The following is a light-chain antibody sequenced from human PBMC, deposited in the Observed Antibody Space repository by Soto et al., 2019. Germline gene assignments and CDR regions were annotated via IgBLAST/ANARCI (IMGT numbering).Light chain of an antibody. J-gene: IGLJ2*01. CDR3: QVWDTSSDHVV. CDR2: GNT. CDR1: SSNIGSGYD. Sequence: QAVVTQPPSVSGAPGQRVTISCTGTSSNIGSGYDVHWYQHLPGTAPKLLIYGNTIRPSGVPDRFSGSKSGTSASLAITGLQAEDEADYYCQVWDTSSDHVVFGGGTKLTVL. V-gene: IGLV1-40*01.